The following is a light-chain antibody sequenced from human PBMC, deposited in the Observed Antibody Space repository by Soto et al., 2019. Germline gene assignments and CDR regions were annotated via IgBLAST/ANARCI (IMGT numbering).Light chain of an antibody. V-gene: IGKV1-39*01. CDR3: QQSYSVPLT. CDR2: TTS. J-gene: IGKJ4*01. Sequence: IQMTQSPSSLSASVGDRVTITCRASQSISTYLNWYQQKPGKAPKLLIYTTSILQSGVPSRFSGSGSGTDFTLTISSLQPEDFATYYCQQSYSVPLTFGGGTKLEIK. CDR1: QSISTY.